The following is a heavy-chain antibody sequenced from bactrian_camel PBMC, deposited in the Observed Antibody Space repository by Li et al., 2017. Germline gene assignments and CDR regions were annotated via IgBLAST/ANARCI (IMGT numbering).Heavy chain of an antibody. V-gene: IGHV3-2*01. D-gene: IGHD2*01. CDR3: ASEAPDVYYSGGYYPAGFGY. J-gene: IGHJ6*01. Sequence: QVQLVESGGGLVQPGGSLRLSCAASGITFTNYYMSWVRQAPGKGLEWVSSIYGDGTNKYYADSVKGRVTISRSYANNSVYLQMNSLKSEDTALYYCASEAPDVYYSGGYYPAGFGYWGQGTQVTVS. CDR2: IYGDGTNK. CDR1: GITFTNYY.